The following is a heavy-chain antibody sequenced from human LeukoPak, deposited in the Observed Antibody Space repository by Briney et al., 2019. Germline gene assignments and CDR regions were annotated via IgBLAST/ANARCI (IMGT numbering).Heavy chain of an antibody. D-gene: IGHD2-8*02. CDR3: AKDLSWSGPYYRMDV. CDR1: RFSFSSYA. Sequence: SGGSLRLSSAASRFSFSSYAMSRVRPAPGKGLEWVSTLGDSGDRTYYADSVKGRFTISRDNANNTLYLQMNSLTGKCTAVYYGAKDLSWSGPYYRMDVWGQGPRSPSP. CDR2: LGDSGDRT. V-gene: IGHV3-23*01. J-gene: IGHJ6*02.